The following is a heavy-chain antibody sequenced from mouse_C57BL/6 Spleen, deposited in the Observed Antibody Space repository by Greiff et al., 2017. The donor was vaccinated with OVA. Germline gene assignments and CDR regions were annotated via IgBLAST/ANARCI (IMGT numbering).Heavy chain of an antibody. CDR1: GFTFSDYY. CDR3: ARVYDYDDAMDY. D-gene: IGHD2-4*01. J-gene: IGHJ4*01. CDR2: INYDGSST. Sequence: EVHLVESEGGLVQPGSSMKLSCTASGFTFSDYYMAWVRQVPEKGLEWVANINYDGSSTYYLDSLKSRFIISRDNAKNILYLQMSSLKSEDTATYYCARVYDYDDAMDYWGQGTSVTVSS. V-gene: IGHV5-16*01.